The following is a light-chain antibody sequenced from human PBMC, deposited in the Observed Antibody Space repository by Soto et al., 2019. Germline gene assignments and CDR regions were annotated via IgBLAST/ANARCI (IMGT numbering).Light chain of an antibody. J-gene: IGLJ3*02. CDR1: SSDVGGYNY. Sequence: QSALTQPHSASGSPGQAVTISSTGTSSDVGGYNYVSWYQQYPGRAPKLMIYEVTKRPSGVPDRFSGSKSGNTASLTVSGLQAEDEPDYYCSSYAASNNFYFVFGGGTKVTVL. CDR2: EVT. V-gene: IGLV2-8*01. CDR3: SSYAASNNFYFV.